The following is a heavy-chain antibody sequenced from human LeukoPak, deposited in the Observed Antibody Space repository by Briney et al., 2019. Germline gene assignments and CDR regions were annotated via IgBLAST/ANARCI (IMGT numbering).Heavy chain of an antibody. V-gene: IGHV3-23*01. Sequence: GTSLRLSCAASGFTFSNYGMHWVRQAPGKGLEWVSGINSGGGTTYYADSVKGRFTISRDNSKNTLYLQMNSLRAEDTAVYSCAKDTGLWPVRTFDSWGQGTLVTVSS. D-gene: IGHD6-19*01. J-gene: IGHJ4*02. CDR1: GFTFSNYG. CDR3: AKDTGLWPVRTFDS. CDR2: INSGGGTT.